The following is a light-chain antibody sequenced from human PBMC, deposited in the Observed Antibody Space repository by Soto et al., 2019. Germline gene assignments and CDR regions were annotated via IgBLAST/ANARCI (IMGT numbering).Light chain of an antibody. CDR2: WAS. CDR3: QQYYSTPPT. Sequence: EIVMTQSPDSLAASLGERDTINCKSSQSVLYSSNNKNYLAWYQQKPGQPPKLLIYWASTRESGVPDRFSGSGSGTDFTLTISSLQAEDVAVYYCQQYYSTPPTFGQGTRLEI. CDR1: QSVLYSSNNKNY. V-gene: IGKV4-1*01. J-gene: IGKJ5*01.